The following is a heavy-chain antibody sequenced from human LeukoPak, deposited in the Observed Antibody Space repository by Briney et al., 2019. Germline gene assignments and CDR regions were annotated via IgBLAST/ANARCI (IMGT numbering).Heavy chain of an antibody. CDR2: IYYSGST. D-gene: IGHD4-23*01. CDR1: GGSISSYY. J-gene: IGHJ4*02. CDR3: ASFRQGTVVTYFDY. V-gene: IGHV4-59*01. Sequence: PSETLSLTCTVSGGSISSYYWSWIRQPPGKGLEWIGHIYYSGSTNYNPSLKSRVTISVDTSKNQFSLKLSSVTAADTAVYYCASFRQGTVVTYFDYWGQGTLVTVSS.